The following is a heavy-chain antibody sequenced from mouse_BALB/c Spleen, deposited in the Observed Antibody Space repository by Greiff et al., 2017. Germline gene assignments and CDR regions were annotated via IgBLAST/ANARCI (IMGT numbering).Heavy chain of an antibody. V-gene: IGHV5-6*01. CDR1: GFTFSSYG. J-gene: IGHJ2*01. CDR2: ISSGGSYT. Sequence: EVQLVESGGDLVKPGGSLKLSCAASGFTFSSYGMSWVRQTPDKRLEWVATISSGGSYTYYPDSVKGRFTISRDNAKNTLYLQMSSLKSEDTAMYYCARHRYRYDLYYFDYWGQGTTLTVSS. D-gene: IGHD2-14*01. CDR3: ARHRYRYDLYYFDY.